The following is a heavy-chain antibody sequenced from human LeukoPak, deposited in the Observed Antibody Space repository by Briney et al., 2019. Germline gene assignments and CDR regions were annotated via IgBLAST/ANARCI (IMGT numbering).Heavy chain of an antibody. Sequence: GESLRLSCAVSGFTFSSFGMNWVRQLPGKGLEWVSSISTRSSYIYYADSMKGRFTISRDNTKNSLYLQMNRLRAEDTAVYYCARSAGVVSGYYFDYWGQGSLVTVSS. CDR3: ARSAGVVSGYYFDY. J-gene: IGHJ4*02. CDR1: GFTFSSFG. D-gene: IGHD3-22*01. CDR2: ISTRSSYI. V-gene: IGHV3-21*01.